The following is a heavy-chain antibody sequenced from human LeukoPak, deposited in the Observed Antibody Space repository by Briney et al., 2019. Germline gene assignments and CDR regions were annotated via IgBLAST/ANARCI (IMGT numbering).Heavy chain of an antibody. CDR1: GFTFGSFS. Sequence: PGGSLRLSCAASGFTFGSFSMTWVRQAPGKGLEWVSTISSSGSGTYIYYADSVKGRFTISRDNAKNSLYLQMNSLRAEDTAVYYCARDLISSGLTNWGQGTLVTVSS. D-gene: IGHD3-22*01. V-gene: IGHV3-21*01. J-gene: IGHJ4*02. CDR2: ISSSGSGTYI. CDR3: ARDLISSGLTN.